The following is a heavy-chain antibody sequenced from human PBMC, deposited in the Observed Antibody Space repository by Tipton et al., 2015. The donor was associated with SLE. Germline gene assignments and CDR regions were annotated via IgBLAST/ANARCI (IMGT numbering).Heavy chain of an antibody. CDR2: INPSGGST. CDR1: GDTFSSYA. Sequence: QSGAEVKKPGSSVKVSCKASGDTFSSYAISWVRQAPGQGLEWMGIINPSGGSTSYAQKFQGRVTMTRDTSTSTVYMELSSLRSEDTAVYYCATVPYGPEWYFDYWGQGTLVTVSS. V-gene: IGHV1-46*01. D-gene: IGHD3-10*01. J-gene: IGHJ4*02. CDR3: ATVPYGPEWYFDY.